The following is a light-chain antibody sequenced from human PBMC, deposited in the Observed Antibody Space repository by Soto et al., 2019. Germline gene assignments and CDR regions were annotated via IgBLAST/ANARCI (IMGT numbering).Light chain of an antibody. CDR1: QDISNY. V-gene: IGKV1-33*01. J-gene: IGKJ5*01. Sequence: DIQMTQCPSSLSASVGDRVTITCQASQDISNYLNWYQQKPGKAPKLLIYDASNLETGVPSRFSGSGSGTDFTFTISSLQPEDIVTYYCQQYDNPPFAFGQGTRLEI. CDR2: DAS. CDR3: QQYDNPPFA.